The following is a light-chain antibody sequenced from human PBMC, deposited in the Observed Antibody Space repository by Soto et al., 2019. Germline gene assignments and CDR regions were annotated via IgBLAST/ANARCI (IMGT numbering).Light chain of an antibody. V-gene: IGLV2-11*01. J-gene: IGLJ3*02. CDR3: CSYAGSYTWG. CDR2: DVS. CDR1: SSDVGGYNY. Sequence: QSALTQPRSVSGSPGQSVTISCTGTSSDVGGYNYVSWYQQHPGKAPKLMIYDVSKRPSGVPDRFSGSKSANTASLTISGLQAEDEADYYCCSYAGSYTWGFGGGTKLTVL.